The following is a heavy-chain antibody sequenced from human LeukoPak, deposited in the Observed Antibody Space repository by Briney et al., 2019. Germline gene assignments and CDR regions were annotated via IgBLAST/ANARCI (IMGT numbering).Heavy chain of an antibody. D-gene: IGHD2-8*02. CDR1: EFTFSDAW. V-gene: IGHV3-15*01. CDR3: TTVTVCTGSSCPGAFDH. CDR2: IKNKFNGETT. J-gene: IGHJ4*02. Sequence: GGSLRLSCAAAEFTFSDAWMNWVRQAPGKGLEWVGRIKNKFNGETTDYAAPVKGRFIISRDDSKKTLYLQMNSLKADDTAVYFCTTVTVCTGSSCPGAFDHWGQGALVTVSS.